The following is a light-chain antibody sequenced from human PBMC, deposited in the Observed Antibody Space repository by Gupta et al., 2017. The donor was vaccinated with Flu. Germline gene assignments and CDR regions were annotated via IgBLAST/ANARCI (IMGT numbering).Light chain of an antibody. CDR3: NSRDSSSRHYV. CDR1: SLRSYF. J-gene: IGLJ1*01. V-gene: IGLV3-19*01. Sequence: GQTVRITCQGDSLRSYFTNWYQQKPGQAPILVIYANNNRPSGIPDRFSGSSSGDTASLTIXGXQAEDEXDYYCNSRDSSSRHYVFGTGTKVSVL. CDR2: ANN.